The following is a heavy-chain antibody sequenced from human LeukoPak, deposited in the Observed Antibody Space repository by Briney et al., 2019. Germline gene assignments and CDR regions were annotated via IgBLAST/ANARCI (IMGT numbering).Heavy chain of an antibody. J-gene: IGHJ4*02. V-gene: IGHV3-23*01. CDR2: ISGAAEST. CDR3: AKRGDYYSLDC. CDR1: GCTFSNYA. D-gene: IGHD2-21*02. Sequence: PGGSLRLSCAGSGCTFSNYAVSWVRQAPGKGLEWVSAISGAAESTYYADSVKGRFTISRDNSKKTVYLQMNSLRADDTALYYCAKRGDYYSLDCWGQGTLVTVSS.